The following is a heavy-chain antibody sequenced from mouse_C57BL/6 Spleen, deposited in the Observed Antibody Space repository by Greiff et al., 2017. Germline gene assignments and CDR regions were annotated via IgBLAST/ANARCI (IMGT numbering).Heavy chain of an antibody. Sequence: DVKLQESGAELVKPGASVKLSCTASGFNIKDYYMHWVKQRTEQGLAWIGRIDPEDGETKYAPKFQGKATITADTSSNTAYLQLSSLTSEDTAVYYCASHYDYDADYAMDYWGQGTSVTVSS. CDR3: ASHYDYDADYAMDY. V-gene: IGHV14-2*01. CDR1: GFNIKDYY. J-gene: IGHJ4*01. D-gene: IGHD2-4*01. CDR2: IDPEDGET.